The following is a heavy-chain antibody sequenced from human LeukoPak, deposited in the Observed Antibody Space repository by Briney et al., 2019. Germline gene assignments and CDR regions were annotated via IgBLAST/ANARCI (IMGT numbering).Heavy chain of an antibody. D-gene: IGHD2-2*01. CDR3: ARTCGGTSCADFDY. CDR2: MNPNSGNT. V-gene: IGHV1-8*01. CDR1: GYTFTSFD. Sequence: ASVKVSCKASGYTFTSFDINWVRQATGQGLEWMGWMNPNSGNTGYAQKFQGRVTMTRDTSINTAYLELSSLRSEDTAMYYCARTCGGTSCADFDYWGQGTLVTVSS. J-gene: IGHJ4*02.